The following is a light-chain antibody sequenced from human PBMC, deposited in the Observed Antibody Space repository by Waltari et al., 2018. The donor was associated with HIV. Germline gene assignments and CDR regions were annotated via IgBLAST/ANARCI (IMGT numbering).Light chain of an antibody. V-gene: IGKV2-28*01. Sequence: DIVLTQYPLSLSVTPGEPASISCRSRRSLLHCNGSNYLDWYLQTPGQSTQLMIYVGSNRASVVPDRISSSGSGTNFILKISRVEAEDVGDYYRKQALRIWTFGQGTKVEIK. CDR2: VGS. J-gene: IGKJ1*01. CDR3: KQALRIWT. CDR1: RSLLHCNGSNY.